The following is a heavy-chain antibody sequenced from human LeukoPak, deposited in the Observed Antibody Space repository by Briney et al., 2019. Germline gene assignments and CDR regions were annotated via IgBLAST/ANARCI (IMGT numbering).Heavy chain of an antibody. Sequence: GSSVKVSCKASGGTFSSYAISWVRQAPGQGLEWMGRIIPILGIANYAQKFQGRVTITADKSTSTAYMELSSLRSDDTAVYYCARGVGAISGFDYWGQGTLVTVSS. J-gene: IGHJ4*02. CDR2: IIPILGIA. CDR3: ARGVGAISGFDY. V-gene: IGHV1-69*04. D-gene: IGHD1-26*01. CDR1: GGTFSSYA.